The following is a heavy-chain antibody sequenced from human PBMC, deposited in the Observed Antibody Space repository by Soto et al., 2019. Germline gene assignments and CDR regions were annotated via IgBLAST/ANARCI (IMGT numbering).Heavy chain of an antibody. CDR1: GFTFSSYA. CDR3: ATRYRFGRDY. D-gene: IGHD3-10*01. J-gene: IGHJ4*02. CDR2: ISGSGGST. V-gene: IGHV3-23*01. Sequence: EVQLLESGGGLVQPGGSLRLSCAASGFTFSSYAMSWVRQAPGKGLEWVSAISGSGGSTYYADSVKGRFTISRDNSKNTLYLQMNSRRSEDTAVYYCATRYRFGRDYWGQGTLVTVSS.